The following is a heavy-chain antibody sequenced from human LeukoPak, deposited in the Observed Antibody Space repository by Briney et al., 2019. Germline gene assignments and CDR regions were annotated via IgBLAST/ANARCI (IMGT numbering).Heavy chain of an antibody. D-gene: IGHD6-13*01. CDR2: ISYDGSNK. V-gene: IGHV3-30-3*01. Sequence: GGSLRLSCAASGFTFSSYAMHWVRQAPGKGLEWVAVISYDGSNKYYADSVKGRFTISRDNSKNTLYLQMNSLRAEDTAVYYCARGGIAAAGTYRYYFDYWGQGTLVTVSS. CDR1: GFTFSSYA. J-gene: IGHJ4*02. CDR3: ARGGIAAAGTYRYYFDY.